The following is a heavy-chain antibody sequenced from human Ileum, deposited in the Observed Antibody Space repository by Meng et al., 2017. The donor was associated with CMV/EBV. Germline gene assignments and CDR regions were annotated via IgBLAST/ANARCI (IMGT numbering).Heavy chain of an antibody. CDR2: IYWDNDT. CDR3: AHRLGAFDP. V-gene: IGHV2-5*02. CDR1: GFSLSTTGVG. J-gene: IGHJ5*02. Sequence: HSSLLDCGPSLCNAPQTLTPTCAVSGFSLSTTGVGVLWIRHPQGKALEWLAIIYWDNDTRYSPSLKSRLTITKYTSKNQVVLTMTNMDPVDTATYYCAHRLGAFDPWCQGTLVTVFS.